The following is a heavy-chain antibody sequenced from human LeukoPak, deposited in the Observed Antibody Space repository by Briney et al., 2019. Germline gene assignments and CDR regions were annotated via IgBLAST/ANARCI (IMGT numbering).Heavy chain of an antibody. CDR2: ISSSNSHT. CDR3: ARDISPSTRAFDI. D-gene: IGHD2-15*01. Sequence: PGGSLRLSCAASGFTLSTYQMTWVRQAPGKGLEWVSFISSSNSHTFYADSVKGRFTIFRDTAKNSLYLQMNNLRGEDTAVYYCARDISPSTRAFDIWGQGTMVAVS. J-gene: IGHJ3*02. CDR1: GFTLSTYQ. V-gene: IGHV3-48*03.